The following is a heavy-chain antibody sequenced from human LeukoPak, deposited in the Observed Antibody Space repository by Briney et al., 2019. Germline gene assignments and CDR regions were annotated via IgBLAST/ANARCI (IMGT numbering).Heavy chain of an antibody. CDR1: GFTFSDYY. Sequence: PGGSLRLSCAASGFTFSDYYMSWIRQAPGKGLEWVSYISSSGSTIYYADSVKGRFTISRDNAKNSLYLQMNSLRAEDTAVYYCAKDWSSDWLYYFDHWGQGTLVTVSS. J-gene: IGHJ4*02. CDR2: ISSSGSTI. CDR3: AKDWSSDWLYYFDH. D-gene: IGHD6-19*01. V-gene: IGHV3-11*01.